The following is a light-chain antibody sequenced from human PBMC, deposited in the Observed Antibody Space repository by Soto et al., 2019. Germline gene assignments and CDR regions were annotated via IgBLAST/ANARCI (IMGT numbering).Light chain of an antibody. J-gene: IGLJ3*02. CDR2: EVN. Sequence: QSVLTQPPSASGSPGQSVTISCTGTNSDVGRYNRVSWYQHHPDKAPKLMIYEVNKRPSGVPDRFSGSKSGNTASLTVSGLQAEDEADYYCNSYAGNSWVFGAGTKLTVL. CDR3: NSYAGNSWV. V-gene: IGLV2-8*01. CDR1: NSDVGRYNR.